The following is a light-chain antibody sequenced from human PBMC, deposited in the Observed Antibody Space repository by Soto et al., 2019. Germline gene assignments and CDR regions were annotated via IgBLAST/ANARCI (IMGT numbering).Light chain of an antibody. J-gene: IGKJ2*01. V-gene: IGKV3-20*01. Sequence: DIVLTQSPGTLSLSPGERATLSCRASQRISNSYLAWYQQKPGQAPRLLLYDASSRATGIPDRVSGSGSGTDFTLTISRLEPEDFAVYYCQQYARPPYALGQGTKVDIK. CDR2: DAS. CDR3: QQYARPPYA. CDR1: QRISNSY.